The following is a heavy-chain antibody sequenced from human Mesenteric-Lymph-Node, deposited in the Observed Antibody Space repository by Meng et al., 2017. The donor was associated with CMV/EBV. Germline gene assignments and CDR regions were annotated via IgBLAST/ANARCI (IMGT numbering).Heavy chain of an antibody. CDR2: VSWNGGST. Sequence: GGSLRLSCAASGFTFAAFGMSWVRQAPGKGLGWVSGVSWNGGSTGYADSVKGRFTISRDNAKNSLYLQMDRLRAEDTAFYYCATYDSSGYNEDYWGQGTLVTVSS. D-gene: IGHD3-22*01. J-gene: IGHJ4*02. V-gene: IGHV3-20*04. CDR1: GFTFAAFG. CDR3: ATYDSSGYNEDY.